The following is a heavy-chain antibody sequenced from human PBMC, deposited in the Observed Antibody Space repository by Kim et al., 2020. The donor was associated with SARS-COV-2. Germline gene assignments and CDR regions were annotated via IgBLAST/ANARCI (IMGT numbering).Heavy chain of an antibody. V-gene: IGHV3-11*06. D-gene: IGHD3-3*01. CDR3: ARAGGITIFGVVISLDY. J-gene: IGHJ4*02. Sequence: VKGRFTISLDNAKNSLYLQMNSLRAEDTAVYYCARAGGITIFGVVISLDYWGQGTLVTVSS.